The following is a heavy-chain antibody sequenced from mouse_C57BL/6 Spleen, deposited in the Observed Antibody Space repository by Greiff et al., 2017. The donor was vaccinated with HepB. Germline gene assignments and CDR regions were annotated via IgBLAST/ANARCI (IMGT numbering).Heavy chain of an antibody. CDR2: INPNNGGT. V-gene: IGHV1-22*01. CDR1: GYTFTDYN. J-gene: IGHJ2*01. D-gene: IGHD4-1*01. CDR3: ASMNWDVDY. Sequence: EVKLQESGPELVKPGASVKMSCKASGYTFTDYNMHWVKQSHGKSLEWIGYINPNNGGTSYNQKFKGKATLTVNKSSSTAYMELRSLTSEDSAVYYCASMNWDVDYWGQGTTLTVSS.